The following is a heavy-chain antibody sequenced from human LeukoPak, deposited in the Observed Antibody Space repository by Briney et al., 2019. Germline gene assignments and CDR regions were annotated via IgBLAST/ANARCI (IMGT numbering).Heavy chain of an antibody. V-gene: IGHV4-39*01. Sequence: TFSSYAMSWVRQAPGKGLEWIGSIYYSGSTYYNPSLKSRVTISVDTSKNQFSLKLSSVTAADTAVYYCASRPIAAAGTYYYGMDVWGQGTTVTVSS. D-gene: IGHD6-13*01. CDR2: IYYSGST. CDR1: TFSSYA. J-gene: IGHJ6*02. CDR3: ASRPIAAAGTYYYGMDV.